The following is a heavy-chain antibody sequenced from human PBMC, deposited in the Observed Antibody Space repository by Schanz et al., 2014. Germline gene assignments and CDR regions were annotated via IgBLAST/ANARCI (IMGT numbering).Heavy chain of an antibody. CDR3: AKGRFGELSAFDI. D-gene: IGHD3-10*01. CDR2: ISDSGDTA. Sequence: EVQLVESGGGLVQPGGSLRLSCAVSGFIVRSNYMTWVRQAPGKGLEWVSLISDSGDTAYYADSVKGRFTISRDNSKNTLYLQMNSLRAEDTAVYYCAKGRFGELSAFDIWGQGTMVTVSS. CDR1: GFIVRSNY. J-gene: IGHJ3*02. V-gene: IGHV3-23*04.